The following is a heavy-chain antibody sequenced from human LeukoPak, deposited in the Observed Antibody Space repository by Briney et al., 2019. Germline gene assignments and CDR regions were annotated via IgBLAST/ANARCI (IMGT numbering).Heavy chain of an antibody. CDR2: IKQEGSAR. CDR1: GFTFSSYA. D-gene: IGHD6-13*01. Sequence: GGSLRLSCAASGFTFSSYAMHWVRQAPGKGLEWVANIKQEGSARYYVDSVTGRFTISRDNAMNSLYLQMNSLRVEDTAVYYCARDPSIAAAGTVGYFDSWGQGILVTVSS. V-gene: IGHV3-7*01. CDR3: ARDPSIAAAGTVGYFDS. J-gene: IGHJ4*02.